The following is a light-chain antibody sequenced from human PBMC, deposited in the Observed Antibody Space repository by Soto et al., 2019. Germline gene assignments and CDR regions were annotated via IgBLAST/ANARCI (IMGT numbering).Light chain of an antibody. Sequence: QSVLTQPPSVSGAPGQRVTISCTGSSSNIGAGYDVHWYQQLPGTAPKLLIYGNSNRPSGVPDRFSGSKSGTSASLAITGLQAEDEADYSCQSYDSSLSGRVVFGGWTKLTVL. V-gene: IGLV1-40*01. CDR2: GNS. CDR1: SSNIGAGYD. J-gene: IGLJ2*01. CDR3: QSYDSSLSGRVV.